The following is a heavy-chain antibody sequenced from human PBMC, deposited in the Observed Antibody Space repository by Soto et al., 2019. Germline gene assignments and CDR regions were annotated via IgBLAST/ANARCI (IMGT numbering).Heavy chain of an antibody. CDR2: SRDKANSYTT. CDR1: GFTFSDHY. Sequence: EVQLVESGGGLVQPGGSLRLSCAASGFTFSDHYIDWVCQAPGKGLEWVGRSRDKANSYTTEYAASVKGRFTISRDDSKNSLYLQMNSLKTEDTAVYYCAKVASSPQTRDFDYWGQGTLVTVSS. D-gene: IGHD6-13*01. J-gene: IGHJ4*02. V-gene: IGHV3-72*01. CDR3: AKVASSPQTRDFDY.